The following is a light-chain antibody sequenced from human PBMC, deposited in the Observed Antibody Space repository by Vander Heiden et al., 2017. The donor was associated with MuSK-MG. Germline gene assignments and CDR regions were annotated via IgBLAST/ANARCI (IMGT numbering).Light chain of an antibody. Sequence: AIRMTQSPSSFSASPGDRVAISCRASLSVSSYVAWYQQKPGKAPKILVYDVSTLQSGVPSRFSGSRSGTDFTLTISGLQSEDFATYYCRQDDATPWTFGQGTKLE. V-gene: IGKV1-8*01. CDR3: RQDDATPWT. CDR1: LSVSSY. J-gene: IGKJ1*01. CDR2: DVS.